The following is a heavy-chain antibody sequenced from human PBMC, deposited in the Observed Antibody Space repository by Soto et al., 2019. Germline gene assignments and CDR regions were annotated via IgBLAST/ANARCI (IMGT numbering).Heavy chain of an antibody. CDR3: ASNIFYDFWSGYYAFDI. D-gene: IGHD3-3*01. CDR1: GFILSSYW. CDR2: IKPDGSGK. Sequence: EVQLVESGGDFVQPGGSLRLSCVASGFILSSYWMSWVRQAPGKGLEWVANIKPDGSGKYYVDSVKGRFTISRDNAKNSLYLQMNSLRAEDTAVYYCASNIFYDFWSGYYAFDIWDRGTMVTVSS. V-gene: IGHV3-7*01. J-gene: IGHJ3*02.